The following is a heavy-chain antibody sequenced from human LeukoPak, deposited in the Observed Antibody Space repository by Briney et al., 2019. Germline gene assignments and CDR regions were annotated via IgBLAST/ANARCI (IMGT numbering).Heavy chain of an antibody. CDR3: ARSGSGWYSLGY. CDR2: INPNSGGT. J-gene: IGHJ4*02. CDR1: GYTFTGYY. V-gene: IGHV1-2*02. D-gene: IGHD6-19*01. Sequence: ASVKVSCKASGYTFTGYYMHWVRQAPGQGLEWMGWINPNSGGTNYAQKFQGRVTMTRDTSTSTVYMELSSLRSEDTAVYYCARSGSGWYSLGYWGQGTLVTVSS.